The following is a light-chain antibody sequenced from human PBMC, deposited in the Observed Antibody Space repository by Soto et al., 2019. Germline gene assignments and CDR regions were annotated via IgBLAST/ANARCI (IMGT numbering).Light chain of an antibody. J-gene: IGLJ1*01. CDR1: SSDVDGYNY. CDR3: SSYTSSSTLEV. CDR2: AVS. V-gene: IGLV2-14*01. Sequence: QSALTQPASGSGAPGQSITISCTGTSSDVDGYNYVSWYQQHPGKAPKLMIYAVSNRPSGVSNRFSGSKSGNTASLTISGLQAEDEADYYCSSYTSSSTLEVFGTGTKVTAL.